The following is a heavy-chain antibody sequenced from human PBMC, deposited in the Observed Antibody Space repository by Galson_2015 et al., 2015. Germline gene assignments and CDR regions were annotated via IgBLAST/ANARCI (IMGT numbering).Heavy chain of an antibody. J-gene: IGHJ4*02. CDR2: ISYDGNNK. D-gene: IGHD3-16*02. CDR1: GFTFSRHA. V-gene: IGHV3-30*01. CDR3: ARDRITFGGVIVPWEYYFDF. Sequence: SLRLSCAAPGFTFSRHAMHWVRQAPGKGLEWVSLISYDGNNKYYADSVKGRFTISRDNSENTLSLQMNSLRAEDTAVYYCARDRITFGGVIVPWEYYFDFWGQGTLVTVSS.